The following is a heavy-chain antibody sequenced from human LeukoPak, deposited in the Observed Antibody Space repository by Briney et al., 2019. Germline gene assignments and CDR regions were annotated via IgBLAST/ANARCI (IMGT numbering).Heavy chain of an antibody. Sequence: PSQTLSLTCTVSGGSISSGGYYWSWIRLHPGKGLEWIGYIYYSGSTYYNPSLKSRVTISVDTSKNQFSLKLSSVTAAHTAVYYCARDASSGYFDRRVGFDPWGQGTLVTVSS. CDR1: GGSISSGGYY. V-gene: IGHV4-31*03. J-gene: IGHJ5*02. D-gene: IGHD3-9*01. CDR3: ARDASSGYFDRRVGFDP. CDR2: IYYSGST.